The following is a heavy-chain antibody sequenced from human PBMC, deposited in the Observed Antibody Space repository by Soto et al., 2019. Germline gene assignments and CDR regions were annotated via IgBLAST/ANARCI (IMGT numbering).Heavy chain of an antibody. CDR1: GFTFTTAW. CDR2: IKSKVYGGTT. Sequence: GGSLRLSCAAPGFTFTTAWFNWVRQAPGKGLEWVGRIKSKVYGGTTEYAASVKGRFTISRDDSISIAYLQMNSLKTEDTAVYYCTSTIFGVVIPGGYYYGMDVWGQGTTVTVSS. J-gene: IGHJ6*02. D-gene: IGHD3-3*01. V-gene: IGHV3-15*07. CDR3: TSTIFGVVIPGGYYYGMDV.